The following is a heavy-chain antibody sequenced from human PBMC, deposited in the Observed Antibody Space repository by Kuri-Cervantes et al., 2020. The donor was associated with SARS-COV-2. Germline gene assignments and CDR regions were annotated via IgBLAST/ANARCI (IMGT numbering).Heavy chain of an antibody. CDR3: ARVSPISYYYDSSGYLDY. J-gene: IGHJ4*02. CDR2: ISSSGSTI. Sequence: GGSLRLSCAASGFTLSDYYMSWIRQAPGKGLEWVSYISSSGSTIYYADSVKGRFTISRDNAKNSLYLQMNSLRAEDTAVYYCARVSPISYYYDSSGYLDYWGQGTLVTVSS. V-gene: IGHV3-11*04. CDR1: GFTLSDYY. D-gene: IGHD3-22*01.